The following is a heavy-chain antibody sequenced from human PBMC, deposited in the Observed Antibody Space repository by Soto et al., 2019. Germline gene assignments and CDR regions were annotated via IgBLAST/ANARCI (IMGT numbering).Heavy chain of an antibody. J-gene: IGHJ5*02. CDR1: GFTFSSYA. V-gene: IGHV3-23*01. CDR3: AKDGGYCSGGSCYSNWFDP. D-gene: IGHD2-15*01. Sequence: GGSLRLSCAASGFTFSSYAMSWVRQAPGKGLEWVSAISGSGGSTYYADSVKGRFTISRDNSKNTLYLQMNSLRAEDTAVYYCAKDGGYCSGGSCYSNWFDPWGQGTLVTVSS. CDR2: ISGSGGST.